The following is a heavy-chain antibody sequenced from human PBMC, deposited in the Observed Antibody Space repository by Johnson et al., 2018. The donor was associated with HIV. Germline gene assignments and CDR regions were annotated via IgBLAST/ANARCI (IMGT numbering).Heavy chain of an antibody. D-gene: IGHD6-6*01. CDR1: EFDVINHY. Sequence: VQLVESGGGLVQPGGSLRLSCGASEFDVINHYMNWVRQVPGKGLEWISLFATGGGTDYADSVKGRFTISRDNSKNTLYLQMNSLRAEDTAVYYCAKGQIISSRLGAFDIWGQGTMVTVSS. CDR3: AKGQIISSRLGAFDI. CDR2: FATGGGT. J-gene: IGHJ3*02. V-gene: IGHV3-66*02.